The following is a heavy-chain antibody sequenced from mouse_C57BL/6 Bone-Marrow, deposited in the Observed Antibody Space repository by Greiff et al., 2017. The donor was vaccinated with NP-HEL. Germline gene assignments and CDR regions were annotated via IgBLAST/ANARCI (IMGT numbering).Heavy chain of an antibody. CDR1: GFTFSSYG. V-gene: IGHV5-6*02. Sequence: EVKVVESGGDLVKPGGSLKLSCAASGFTFSSYGMSWVRQTPDKRLEWVATISSGGSYTYYPDSVKGRFTISRDNAKNTLYLQMSSLKSEDTAVYYCASRLRRRTWFAYWGQGTLVTVSA. CDR3: ASRLRRRTWFAY. J-gene: IGHJ3*01. D-gene: IGHD2-12*01. CDR2: ISSGGSYT.